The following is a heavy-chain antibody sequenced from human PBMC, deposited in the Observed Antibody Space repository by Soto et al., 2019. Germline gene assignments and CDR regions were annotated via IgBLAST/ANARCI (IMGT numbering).Heavy chain of an antibody. CDR1: GFTFSSYA. J-gene: IGHJ4*02. CDR3: ARDGSWIQLYYFDY. V-gene: IGHV3-30-3*01. D-gene: IGHD5-18*01. CDR2: ISYDGSNK. Sequence: GGSLRLSCAASGFTFSSYAMHWVRQAPGKGLEWVAVISYDGSNKYYADSVKGRFTISRDNSKNTLYLQMNSLRAEDTAVYYCARDGSWIQLYYFDYWGQGTLVTVS.